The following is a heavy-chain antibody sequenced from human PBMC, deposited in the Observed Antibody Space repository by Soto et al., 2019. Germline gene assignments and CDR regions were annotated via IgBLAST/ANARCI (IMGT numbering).Heavy chain of an antibody. V-gene: IGHV1-18*01. CDR1: GYTFTSYG. D-gene: IGHD1-1*01. J-gene: IGHJ6*02. Sequence: QVQLVQSGAEVKKPGASVKVSCKASGYTFTSYGISWVRQAPGQGPEWMGWISAYNGNTNYAQKLQGRVTMTTDTSTSTAYMELRSLRSDDTAVYYCARDERWNPQEQPHYYYYYGMDVWGQGTTVTVSS. CDR3: ARDERWNPQEQPHYYYYYGMDV. CDR2: ISAYNGNT.